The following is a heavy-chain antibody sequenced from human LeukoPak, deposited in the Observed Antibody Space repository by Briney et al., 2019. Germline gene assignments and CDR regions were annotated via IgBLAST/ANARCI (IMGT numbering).Heavy chain of an antibody. Sequence: ASVKVSCKASGFTFTSSAVQWVRQARGQRLDWIGWIVAGSGNTNYAQKFQERVTITRDMSTSTAYMELSSLRSEDTAVYYCAADRELLAFDIWAKGQWSPSLQ. CDR2: IVAGSGNT. D-gene: IGHD1-26*01. J-gene: IGHJ3*02. CDR3: AADRELLAFDI. V-gene: IGHV1-58*01. CDR1: GFTFTSSA.